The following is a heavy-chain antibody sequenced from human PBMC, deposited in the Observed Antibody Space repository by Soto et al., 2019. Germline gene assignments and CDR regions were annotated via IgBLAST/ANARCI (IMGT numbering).Heavy chain of an antibody. CDR1: GGSISSSSYY. CDR3: ARLGRRDLRGSGNWFDP. CDR2: IYYSGST. V-gene: IGHV4-39*01. Sequence: QLQLQESGPGLVKPSETLSLTCTVSGGSISSSSYYWGWIRQPPGKGLEWIGSIYYSGSTYYNPSLKSRVTISVDTSKNQFSLKLSSVTAADTAVYYCARLGRRDLRGSGNWFDPWGQGTLVTVSS. J-gene: IGHJ5*02. D-gene: IGHD3-10*01.